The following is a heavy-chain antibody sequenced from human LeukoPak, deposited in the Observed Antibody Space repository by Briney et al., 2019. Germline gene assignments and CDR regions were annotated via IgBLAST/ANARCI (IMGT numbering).Heavy chain of an antibody. CDR3: ARYYGDDCYSGRHAFDI. J-gene: IGHJ3*02. D-gene: IGHD2-21*02. CDR2: IYYSGST. V-gene: IGHV4-59*01. CDR1: GGTISSYY. Sequence: SETLSLTCTVSGGTISSYYWNWIRQPPGKGLEWIGYIYYSGSTNYNPSLKSRVTISVDTSKKQFSLKLSSVTAADTAVYYCARYYGDDCYSGRHAFDIWGQGTMVTVSS.